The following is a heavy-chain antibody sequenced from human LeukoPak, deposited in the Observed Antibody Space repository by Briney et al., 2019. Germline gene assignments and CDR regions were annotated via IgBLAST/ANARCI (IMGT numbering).Heavy chain of an antibody. V-gene: IGHV1-18*01. Sequence: GASVKASCKASGYSFANYAIIWVRQAPGQGLEWMGWISAYNGNTKYAQKFQGRVTMTTDTSTSTAYMELRSLRSDDTAAYYCARGVSGRYSFVHYYYQMDVWGKGTTVSVSS. J-gene: IGHJ6*03. CDR3: ARGVSGRYSFVHYYYQMDV. CDR2: ISAYNGNT. CDR1: GYSFANYA. D-gene: IGHD1-26*01.